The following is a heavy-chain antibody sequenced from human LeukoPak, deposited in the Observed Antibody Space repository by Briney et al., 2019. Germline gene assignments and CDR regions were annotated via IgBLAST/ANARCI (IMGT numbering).Heavy chain of an antibody. J-gene: IGHJ4*02. CDR3: ARAEGAVAERFDY. V-gene: IGHV4-4*02. CDR1: GGSLSSSNW. D-gene: IGHD6-19*01. Sequence: PSETLSLTCAVSGGSLSSSNWWSWVRQPPGKGLEWIGEIYHSGSTNYNPSLKSRVTISVDKSKNQFSLKLSSVTAADTAVYYCARAEGAVAERFDYWGQGTLVTVSS. CDR2: IYHSGST.